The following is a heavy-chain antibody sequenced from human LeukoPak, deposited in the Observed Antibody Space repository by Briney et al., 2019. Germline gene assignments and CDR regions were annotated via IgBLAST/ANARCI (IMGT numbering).Heavy chain of an antibody. CDR3: AKDIGSASYYYMDV. Sequence: PGRSLRPSCAASGFTFDDYAMHWVRQAPGKGLEWVSGISWNSGSIGYADSVKGRFTISRDNAKNSLYLQMNSLRAEDTALYYCAKDIGSASYYYMDVWGQGTAVTVSS. CDR2: ISWNSGSI. CDR1: GFTFDDYA. D-gene: IGHD3-10*01. J-gene: IGHJ6*03. V-gene: IGHV3-9*01.